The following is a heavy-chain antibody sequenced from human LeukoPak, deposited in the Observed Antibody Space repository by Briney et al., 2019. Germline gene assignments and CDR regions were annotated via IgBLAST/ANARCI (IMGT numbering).Heavy chain of an antibody. D-gene: IGHD3-10*01. J-gene: IGHJ3*02. V-gene: IGHV3-30*12. CDR1: GLTFSSYG. CDR3: ARSLGATDAFDI. CDR2: ISYDGSNK. Sequence: GGSLRLSCAASGLTFSSYGMHWVRQAPGKGLEWVAVISYDGSNKYYADSVKGRFTISRDNSKNTLYLQVNSLRAEDTAGYYCARSLGATDAFDIWGQGTMVTVSS.